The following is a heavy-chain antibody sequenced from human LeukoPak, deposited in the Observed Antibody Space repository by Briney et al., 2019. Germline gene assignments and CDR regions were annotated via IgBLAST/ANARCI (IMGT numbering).Heavy chain of an antibody. CDR3: ASIVVAGWLDAFDI. CDR2: FDPEDGET. J-gene: IGHJ3*02. V-gene: IGHV1-24*01. D-gene: IGHD6-19*01. CDR1: GYTLTELS. Sequence: ASVKVSCKVSGYTLTELSMHWVRQAPGKGLEWMGGFDPEDGETIYAQKFQGRVTMTEDTSTDTAYMELSSLRSEDTAVYYCASIVVAGWLDAFDIWGQGTMVTVSS.